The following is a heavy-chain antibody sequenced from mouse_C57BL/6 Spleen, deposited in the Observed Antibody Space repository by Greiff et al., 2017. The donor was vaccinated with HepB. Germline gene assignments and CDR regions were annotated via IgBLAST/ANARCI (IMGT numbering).Heavy chain of an antibody. J-gene: IGHJ4*01. CDR1: GYTFTSYW. Sequence: VKLQQPGAELVMPGASVKLSCKASGYTFTSYWMHWVKQRPGQGLEWIGEIDPSDSYTNYNQKFKGKSTLTVDKSSSTAYMQLSSLTSEDSAVYYCARNYYGNAMDYWGQGTSVTVSS. D-gene: IGHD1-1*01. V-gene: IGHV1-69*01. CDR3: ARNYYGNAMDY. CDR2: IDPSDSYT.